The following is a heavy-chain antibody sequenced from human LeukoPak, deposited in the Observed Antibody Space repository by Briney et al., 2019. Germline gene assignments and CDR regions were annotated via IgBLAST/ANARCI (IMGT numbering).Heavy chain of an antibody. V-gene: IGHV3-66*02. CDR1: GFTVSSNY. J-gene: IGHJ4*02. CDR2: IYSGGST. CDR3: ARDQLVGAEYYFDY. D-gene: IGHD1-26*01. Sequence: GGSLRLSCAASGFTVSSNYMSWVRQAPGKGLEWVSVIYSGGSTYYADSAKGRFTISRDNSKNTLYLQMNSLRVEDPAVYYCARDQLVGAEYYFDYWGQGTLVTVSS.